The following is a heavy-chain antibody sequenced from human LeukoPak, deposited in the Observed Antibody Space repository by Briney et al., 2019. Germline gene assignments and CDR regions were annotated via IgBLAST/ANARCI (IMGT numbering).Heavy chain of an antibody. Sequence: MSGGSLRLSCAASGFTFSNAWMSWVRQAPGKGLEWVGRIKSRTDGGTTDYAAPVKCRFTISRDDSKNTLYLQMNSLKTEDTAVYYCTITYDFWSGYGDYWGQGTLVTVSS. CDR1: GFTFSNAW. J-gene: IGHJ4*02. V-gene: IGHV3-15*01. CDR3: TITYDFWSGYGDY. D-gene: IGHD3-3*01. CDR2: IKSRTDGGTT.